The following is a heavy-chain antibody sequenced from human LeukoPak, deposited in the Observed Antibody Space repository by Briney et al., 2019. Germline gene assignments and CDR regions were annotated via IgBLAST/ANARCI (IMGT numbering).Heavy chain of an antibody. V-gene: IGHV1-69*13. Sequence: ASVKVSCKASGGTFSSYAISWVRQAPGQGLEWMGGIIPIFGTANYAQKFQGRVTITADESTSTAYMELSSLRSEDTAVYYCARVPTWETPQAIVGAAFDIWGQGTMVTVSS. CDR2: IIPIFGTA. CDR1: GGTFSSYA. J-gene: IGHJ3*02. D-gene: IGHD1-26*01. CDR3: ARVPTWETPQAIVGAAFDI.